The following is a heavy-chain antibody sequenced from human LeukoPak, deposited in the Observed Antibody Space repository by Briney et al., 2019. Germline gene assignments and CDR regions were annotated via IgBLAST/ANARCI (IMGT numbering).Heavy chain of an antibody. CDR2: INAGNGNT. V-gene: IGHV1-3*01. D-gene: IGHD6-13*01. CDR3: ATYSSTWYWAFDI. Sequence: ASVKVSCKTSGYTFTSYAIHWVRQAPGQRLEWMGWINAGNGNTKYSQKFQGRVTITRDTSASTAFMDLSSLRSEDTAVYYCATYSSTWYWAFDIWGQGTMVTVSS. J-gene: IGHJ3*02. CDR1: GYTFTSYA.